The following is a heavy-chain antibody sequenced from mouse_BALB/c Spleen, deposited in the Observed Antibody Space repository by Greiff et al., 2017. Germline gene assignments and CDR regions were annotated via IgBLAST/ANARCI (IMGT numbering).Heavy chain of an antibody. Sequence: EVKLMESGGGLVKPGGSLKLSCAASGFTFSSYAMSWVRQSPEKRLEWVAEISSGGSYTYYPDTVTGRFTISRDNAKNTLYLEMSSLRSEDTAMYYCARGTGRRYFDYWGQGTTLTVSS. CDR2: ISSGGSYT. CDR1: GFTFSSYA. V-gene: IGHV5-9-4*01. J-gene: IGHJ2*01. CDR3: ARGTGRRYFDY. D-gene: IGHD4-1*01.